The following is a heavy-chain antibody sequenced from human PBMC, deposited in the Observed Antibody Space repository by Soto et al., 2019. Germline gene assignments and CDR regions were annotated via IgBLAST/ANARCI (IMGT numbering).Heavy chain of an antibody. CDR3: AGHLDPSVVVPAALGGGIYY. D-gene: IGHD2-2*01. Sequence: SETLSLTCTVSGGSISSSSYYWGWIRQPPGKGLEWIGSIYYSGSTYYNPSLKSRVTISVDTSKNQFSLKLSSVTAADTAVYYCAGHLDPSVVVPAALGGGIYYWGQGTLVTVSS. V-gene: IGHV4-39*01. J-gene: IGHJ4*02. CDR2: IYYSGST. CDR1: GGSISSSSYY.